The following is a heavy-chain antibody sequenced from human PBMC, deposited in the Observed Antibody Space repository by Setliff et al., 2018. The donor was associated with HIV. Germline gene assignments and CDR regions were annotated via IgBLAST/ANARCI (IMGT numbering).Heavy chain of an antibody. CDR2: ISGSGGIT. CDR3: AKDVLRYFDWQLYF. Sequence: GSLRLSCAGSGFTFSSYAMSWVRQAPGKGLEWVSAISGSGGITNYADSVKGRFTISRDNFKNTMYLQMNSLRAEDTAVYYCAKDVLRYFDWQLYFWGQGTLVTVSS. J-gene: IGHJ4*02. D-gene: IGHD3-9*01. V-gene: IGHV3-23*01. CDR1: GFTFSSYA.